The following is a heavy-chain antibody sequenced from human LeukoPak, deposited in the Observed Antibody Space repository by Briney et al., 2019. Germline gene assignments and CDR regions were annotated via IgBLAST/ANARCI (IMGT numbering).Heavy chain of an antibody. CDR3: AELGITMIGGV. V-gene: IGHV3-48*03. J-gene: IGHJ6*04. D-gene: IGHD3-10*02. Sequence: GGSLRLSCAASGFTFSSYEMNWGRHAPGKGLEWVSYISSSGSTIYYADSVKGRFTISRDNAKNSLYLQMNSLRAEDTAVYYCAELGITMIGGVWGKGPTVTISS. CDR2: ISSSGSTI. CDR1: GFTFSSYE.